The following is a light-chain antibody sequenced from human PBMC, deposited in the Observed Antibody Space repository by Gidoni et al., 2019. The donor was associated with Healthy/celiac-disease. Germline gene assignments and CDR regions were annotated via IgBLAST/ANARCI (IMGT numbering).Light chain of an antibody. CDR3: QQRSNSPPLT. CDR1: QTVTSY. CDR2: YAS. V-gene: IGKV3-11*01. Sequence: EIVLTQSPATLSLSPGERATLSCRARQTVTSYLACYQQKPGQSPSLLIYYASTSATGIPARFSGGGSGTDFTLTISSLEPEDFAVYYCQQRSNSPPLTFGGGTKVEIK. J-gene: IGKJ4*01.